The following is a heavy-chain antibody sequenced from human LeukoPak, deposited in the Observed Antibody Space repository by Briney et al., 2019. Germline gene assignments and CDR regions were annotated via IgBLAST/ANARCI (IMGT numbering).Heavy chain of an antibody. CDR1: GFTLSSYW. CDR2: INSDGSST. Sequence: GGSLRLSCAASGFTLSSYWMHWVRQAPGKGLVWVSRINSDGSSTSYADSVKGRFTISRDNAKNSLYLQMNNLRAEDTAMFYCATSMAQDVDAFHIWGQGTVVTVSS. D-gene: IGHD2-21*01. CDR3: ATSMAQDVDAFHI. V-gene: IGHV3-74*01. J-gene: IGHJ3*02.